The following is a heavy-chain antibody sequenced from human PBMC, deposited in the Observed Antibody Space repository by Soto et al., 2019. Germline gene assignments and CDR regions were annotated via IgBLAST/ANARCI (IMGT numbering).Heavy chain of an antibody. CDR3: ARDGVRSSTSWNWANHRRNKRYYMDV. J-gene: IGHJ6*03. Sequence: ETLSLTCSVAGGFISSDYWSWIRQPPGKGLEWIGYIYYSGSTNYNPSLKSRVTISVDTSKNQFSLKLSSVTAADTAVYYCARDGVRSSTSWNWANHRRNKRYYMDVWGKGTTVTVSS. CDR1: GGFISSDY. V-gene: IGHV4-59*01. CDR2: IYYSGST. D-gene: IGHD2-2*01.